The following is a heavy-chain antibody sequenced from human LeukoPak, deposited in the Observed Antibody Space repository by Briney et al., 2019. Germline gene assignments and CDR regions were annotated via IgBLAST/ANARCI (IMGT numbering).Heavy chain of an antibody. CDR2: INPSSGDT. J-gene: IGHJ4*02. CDR1: GYTFTTYR. CDR3: ARDREHSRGLVDY. Sequence: ASVKVSCKASGYTFTTYRMDWVRQAPGQGLEWMGFINPSSGDTHYAQKFQGRVTMTRDTSTSTVYMELSSLRSEDTAVYYCARDREHSRGLVDYWGQGTLVTVSS. V-gene: IGHV1-46*01. D-gene: IGHD1/OR15-1a*01.